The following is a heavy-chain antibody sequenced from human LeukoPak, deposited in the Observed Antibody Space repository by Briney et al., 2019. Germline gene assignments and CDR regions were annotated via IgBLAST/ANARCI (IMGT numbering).Heavy chain of an antibody. V-gene: IGHV4-30-2*01. Sequence: SETLSLTCAVSGGSISSSGYSWSWLRQPSGKGLEWIGYIHHTGSTYYNPSLKSRVTISVDRSKNQFSLKLSSVTAADTAMYFCARTPTYCGGDCYYFDHWGQGTLVTVSS. J-gene: IGHJ4*02. CDR2: IHHTGST. CDR3: ARTPTYCGGDCYYFDH. CDR1: GGSISSSGYS. D-gene: IGHD2-21*02.